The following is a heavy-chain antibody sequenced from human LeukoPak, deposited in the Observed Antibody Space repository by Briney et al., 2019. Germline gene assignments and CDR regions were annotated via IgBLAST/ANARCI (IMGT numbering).Heavy chain of an antibody. Sequence: SETLSLTCTVSGGSISSSSYYWGWIRQPPGKGLEWIGSIYYSGSTYYNPSLKSRVTISVDTSKNQFSLKLSSVTAADTALYYCASMDSFLAHDYWGQGTLVTVPS. CDR3: ASMDSFLAHDY. D-gene: IGHD2/OR15-2a*01. J-gene: IGHJ4*02. CDR1: GGSISSSSYY. V-gene: IGHV4-39*07. CDR2: IYYSGST.